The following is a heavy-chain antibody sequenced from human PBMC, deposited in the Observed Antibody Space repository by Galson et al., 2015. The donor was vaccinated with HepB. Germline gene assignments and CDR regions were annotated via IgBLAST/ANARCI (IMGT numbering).Heavy chain of an antibody. Sequence: SLRLSCAASGFTFSDHYMDWVRQAPGKGLEWVGRVRNKANRYTTEYAASVKGRFTISRDDSKTSLYLQMNSLNTDDTAVYYCVRLSPRYSFDCWGQGTLVTVSS. V-gene: IGHV3-72*01. CDR3: VRLSPRYSFDC. CDR1: GFTFSDHY. J-gene: IGHJ4*02. CDR2: VRNKANRYTT.